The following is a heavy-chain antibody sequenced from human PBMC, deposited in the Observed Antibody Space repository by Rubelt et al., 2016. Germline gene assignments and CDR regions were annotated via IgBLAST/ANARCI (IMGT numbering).Heavy chain of an antibody. J-gene: IGHJ6*02. CDR1: GFTVSSNY. CDR3: ARGRELYYYGMDV. Sequence: SGFTVSSNYMSWVRQAPGKGLEWVSVIYSGGSTNYADSVKGRFTISRDNSKNTLHLQMNSLRAEETSVYYCARGRELYYYGMDVWGQGTTVTVSS. V-gene: IGHV3-53*01. CDR2: IYSGGST. D-gene: IGHD1-7*01.